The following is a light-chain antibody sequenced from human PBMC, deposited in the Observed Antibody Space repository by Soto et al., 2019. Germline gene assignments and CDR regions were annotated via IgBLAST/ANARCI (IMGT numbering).Light chain of an antibody. J-gene: IGKJ4*01. Sequence: IQLTQSPSSLSASVGDRVTITCRASQGISSYLAWYQQKPGKAPKLLIYAASSLQSGVPPRFSGRGSGTDFTLIISSLQPEDFATYYCQQLNSYPVTFGGGTKVDI. CDR2: AAS. CDR1: QGISSY. CDR3: QQLNSYPVT. V-gene: IGKV1-9*01.